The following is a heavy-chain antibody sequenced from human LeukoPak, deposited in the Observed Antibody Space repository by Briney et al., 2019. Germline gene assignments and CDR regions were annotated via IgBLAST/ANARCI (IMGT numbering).Heavy chain of an antibody. V-gene: IGHV3-9*01. CDR3: ARVRYSSSWSTFQH. Sequence: GGSLRLSCAASGFTFDDYAMHWVRQAPGKGLEWVSGISWNSGSIGYADSVKGRFTISRDNAKNSLYLQMNSLRAEDTAVYYCARVRYSSSWSTFQHWGQGTLVTVSS. CDR2: ISWNSGSI. CDR1: GFTFDDYA. D-gene: IGHD6-13*01. J-gene: IGHJ1*01.